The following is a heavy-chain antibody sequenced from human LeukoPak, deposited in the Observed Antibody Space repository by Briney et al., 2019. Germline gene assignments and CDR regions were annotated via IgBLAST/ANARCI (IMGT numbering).Heavy chain of an antibody. V-gene: IGHV3-21*01. CDR2: ISSSSSYI. J-gene: IGHJ4*02. D-gene: IGHD6-19*01. CDR3: ASDSSGWYEYRWDY. CDR1: GFTFSSYS. Sequence: PGGSPRLSCAASGFTFSSYSMNWVRQAPGKGLEWVSSISSSSSYIYYADSVKGRFTISRDNAKNSLYLQMNSLRAEDTAVYYCASDSSGWYEYRWDYWGQGTLVTVSS.